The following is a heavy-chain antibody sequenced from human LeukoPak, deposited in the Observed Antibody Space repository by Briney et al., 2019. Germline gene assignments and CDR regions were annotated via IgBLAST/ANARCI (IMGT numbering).Heavy chain of an antibody. J-gene: IGHJ4*02. D-gene: IGHD5-12*01. CDR1: GFTFSSYA. Sequence: GRSLRLSCSASGFTFSSYAMHWVRQAPGQGLDYVSAISSNGGSTYYADSVKGRFTISRDNSKNTLYLQMSSLRAEDTAVYSCVKGGAIVATLPGFDYWGQGTLVTVSS. V-gene: IGHV3-64D*06. CDR3: VKGGAIVATLPGFDY. CDR2: ISSNGGST.